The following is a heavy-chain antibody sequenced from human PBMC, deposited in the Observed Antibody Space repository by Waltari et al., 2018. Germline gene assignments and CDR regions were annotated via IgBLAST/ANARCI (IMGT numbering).Heavy chain of an antibody. V-gene: IGHV3-30*02. J-gene: IGHJ4*02. CDR3: AKLQGGVFDY. CDR2: IRYDGSNK. CDR1: GFTFSSYG. Sequence: QVQLVESGGGVVQPGGSLRLSCAASGFTFSSYGMHWVRQAPGKGLEWVACIRYDGSNKYYADSVKGRFTISRDNSKNTMYLQMNSLRAEDTAVYYCAKLQGGVFDYWGQGTLVTVSA. D-gene: IGHD3-10*01.